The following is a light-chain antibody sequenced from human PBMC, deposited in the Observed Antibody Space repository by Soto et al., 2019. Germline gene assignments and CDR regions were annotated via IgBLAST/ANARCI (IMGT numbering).Light chain of an antibody. Sequence: QSVLTQPPSVSGAPGQRVTISCSGTSSSIGAGYEVHWYHQLPGTAPKLVVSGNGNRPSGVPDRLSASKSGTSASLAITGLQAEDEADYYCQSYDSSLSGLWVFGGGTKLTVL. V-gene: IGLV1-40*01. J-gene: IGLJ3*02. CDR2: GNG. CDR1: SSSIGAGYE. CDR3: QSYDSSLSGLWV.